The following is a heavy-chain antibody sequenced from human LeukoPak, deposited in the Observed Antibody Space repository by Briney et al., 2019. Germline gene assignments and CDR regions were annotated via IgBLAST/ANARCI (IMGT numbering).Heavy chain of an antibody. D-gene: IGHD3-16*01. CDR1: GFTFSSYS. V-gene: IGHV3-74*01. CDR3: ARAGWGSDVDY. Sequence: GGSLRLSCAASGFTFSSYSMNWVRQAPGKGLVWVSHITSDGSTTSYADSVKGRFTISRDNAKNTLYLQMNSLRAEDTAVYYCARAGWGSDVDYWGQGTLVTVSS. CDR2: ITSDGSTT. J-gene: IGHJ4*02.